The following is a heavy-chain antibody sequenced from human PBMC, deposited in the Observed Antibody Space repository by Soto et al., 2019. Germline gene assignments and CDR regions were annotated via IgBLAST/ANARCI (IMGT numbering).Heavy chain of an antibody. CDR1: GGSFRSYA. Sequence: QVQLVQSGAEVKKPGSSVKVSCKASGGSFRSYAVNWVRQAPGQGLECLGGIIPIFGTPNYAQKFHGRVSIXAYXSTSTVYMDLISLTSEDTAVYYCAYSANHRYFFDSWGQGTLVTVSS. D-gene: IGHD5-18*01. CDR2: IIPIFGTP. CDR3: AYSANHRYFFDS. V-gene: IGHV1-69*12. J-gene: IGHJ5*01.